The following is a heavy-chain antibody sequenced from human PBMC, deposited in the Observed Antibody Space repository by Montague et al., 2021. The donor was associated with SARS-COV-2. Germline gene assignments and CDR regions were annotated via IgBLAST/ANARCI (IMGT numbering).Heavy chain of an antibody. CDR1: GGSLSGHH. CDR3: ARLNWDNDSVFDS. V-gene: IGHV4-59*11. D-gene: IGHD1/OR15-1a*01. J-gene: IGHJ4*02. CDR2: IFHSGNT. Sequence: SETLSLTCTVSGGSLSGHHWSWIRQPPGKGLEWIGYIFHSGNTNYNLYLKTRVTISVDTSKNQFSLRLTSVTAADTAVYYCARLNWDNDSVFDSWGQGAVVAVSS.